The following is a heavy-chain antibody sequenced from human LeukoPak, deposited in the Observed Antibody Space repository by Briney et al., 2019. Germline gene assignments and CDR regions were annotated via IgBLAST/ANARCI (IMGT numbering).Heavy chain of an antibody. V-gene: IGHV4-59*12. D-gene: IGHD4-23*01. CDR2: VHHSGST. CDR3: AREIATSGGNSRALDY. J-gene: IGHJ4*02. CDR1: GVSISSYY. Sequence: SETLSLTCTVSGVSISSYYWSWIPQPPGEGLECRGYVHHSGSTNYNPSLKSRVTISVDTSKNQFSLKLTSVTAADPAAYYCAREIATSGGNSRALDYWGQGTLVTVSS.